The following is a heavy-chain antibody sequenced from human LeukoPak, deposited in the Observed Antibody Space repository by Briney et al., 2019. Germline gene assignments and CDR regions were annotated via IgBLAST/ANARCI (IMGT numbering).Heavy chain of an antibody. J-gene: IGHJ4*02. CDR1: GGTFSSYA. D-gene: IGHD3-22*01. CDR2: IIPIFGTA. V-gene: IGHV1-69*05. Sequence: ASVKVSCKASGGTFSSYAISWVRQAPGQGLEWMGGIIPIFGTANYAQKFQGRVTITTDESTSTAYMELSSLRSEDTAVYDCARDPYYYDSSGYYYPLDYWGQGTLVTVSS. CDR3: ARDPYYYDSSGYYYPLDY.